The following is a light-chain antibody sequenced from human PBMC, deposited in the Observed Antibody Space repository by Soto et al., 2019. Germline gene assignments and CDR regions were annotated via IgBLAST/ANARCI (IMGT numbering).Light chain of an antibody. CDR2: KAS. V-gene: IGKV1-5*03. CDR3: QHYNSYSEA. Sequence: DIQMTQSPSTLSVSLGDRVTITCRTSQTISSWLAWYQQKPGKAPKLLIYKASTLKSGVPSRFSGSGSGTEFTLTISSLQPDDFATYYCQHYNSYSEAFGQGTMVDVK. CDR1: QTISSW. J-gene: IGKJ1*01.